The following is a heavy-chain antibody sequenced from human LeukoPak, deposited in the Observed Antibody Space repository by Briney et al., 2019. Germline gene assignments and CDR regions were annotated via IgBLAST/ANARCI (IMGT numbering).Heavy chain of an antibody. V-gene: IGHV3-20*04. CDR3: ARRAMIVVATPAVDY. CDR2: IDWNGGST. J-gene: IGHJ4*02. CDR1: AFTFDEYG. Sequence: PGDSLRLSCAASAFTFDEYGMSRVRQTPGKGLEWVAGIDWNGGSTGYADSVKGRFTISRNNAKNSLYLQMNSLRAEDTALYYCARRAMIVVATPAVDYWGQGTLVTVSS. D-gene: IGHD3-22*01.